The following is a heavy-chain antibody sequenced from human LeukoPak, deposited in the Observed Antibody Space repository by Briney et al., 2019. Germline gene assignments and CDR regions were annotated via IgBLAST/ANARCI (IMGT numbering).Heavy chain of an antibody. V-gene: IGHV1-69*06. CDR2: IIPIFGTA. D-gene: IGHD6-19*01. Sequence: SVKVSCKASGGTFSSYAISWVRQAPGQGLEWMGGIIPIFGTANYAQKFQGRVTITADKSTSTAYMELSSLRSEDTAVYYCAREEMDSSGWYVNYFDYWGQGTLVTVSS. J-gene: IGHJ4*02. CDR1: GGTFSSYA. CDR3: AREEMDSSGWYVNYFDY.